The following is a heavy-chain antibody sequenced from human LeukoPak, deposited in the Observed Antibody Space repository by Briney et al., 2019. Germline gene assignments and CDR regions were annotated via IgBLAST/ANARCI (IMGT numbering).Heavy chain of an antibody. D-gene: IGHD5-12*01. V-gene: IGHV1-8*01. CDR3: ARGYSGYDSSDYYYYYMDV. J-gene: IGHJ6*03. Sequence: ASXXVSCKASGYTFTSYDINWVRQATGQGLEWMGWMNPNSGNTGYAQKFQGRVTMTRNTSISTAYMELSSLRSEDTAVYYCARGYSGYDSSDYYYYYMDVWGKGTTVTVSS. CDR2: MNPNSGNT. CDR1: GYTFTSYD.